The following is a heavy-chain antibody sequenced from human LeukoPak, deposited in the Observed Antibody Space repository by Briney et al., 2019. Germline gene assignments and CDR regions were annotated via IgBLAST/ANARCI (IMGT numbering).Heavy chain of an antibody. Sequence: GGSLRLSRAASGFTFISYDMHCVPQPTGKGLECVSGIDTSGRTYYAGSVKGRFTISRENAKNSLSIQMHSLRAGDTAVYYCARRRYGLGSYSDAFDMGGEERMVTV. V-gene: IGHV3-13*04. CDR1: GFTFISYD. J-gene: IGHJ3*02. CDR3: ARRRYGLGSYSDAFDM. D-gene: IGHD3-10*01. CDR2: IDTSGRT.